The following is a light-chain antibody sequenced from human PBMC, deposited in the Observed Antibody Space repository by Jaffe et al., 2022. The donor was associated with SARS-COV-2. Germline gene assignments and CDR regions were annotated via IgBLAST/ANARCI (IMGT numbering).Light chain of an antibody. CDR1: SSNVGSNT. J-gene: IGLJ1*01. Sequence: QSVLTQPPSASGTPGQRVTISCSGRSSNVGSNTVNWYQQLPGTSPKLLIHSDSQRPSGVPDRFSGSKSGTSASLAISGLQSEDEADYYCAAWDDSLNAYVFGTATEVTVL. CDR2: SDS. V-gene: IGLV1-44*01. CDR3: AAWDDSLNAYV.